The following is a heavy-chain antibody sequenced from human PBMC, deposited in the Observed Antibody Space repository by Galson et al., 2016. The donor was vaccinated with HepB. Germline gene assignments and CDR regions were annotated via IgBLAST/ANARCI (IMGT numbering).Heavy chain of an antibody. V-gene: IGHV3-21*06. CDR2: ISGTGESM. Sequence: SLRLSCAASGFTFSSYTLNWVRQAPGKGLEWVSSISGTGESMYYADSVRGRFSISRDNANNSLYLHMSNLSVDDTAIYFCAKDQWSGRKTSRRYYAMDVWGQGTTVIVSS. J-gene: IGHJ6*02. CDR3: AKDQWSGRKTSRRYYAMDV. D-gene: IGHD2-15*01. CDR1: GFTFSSYT.